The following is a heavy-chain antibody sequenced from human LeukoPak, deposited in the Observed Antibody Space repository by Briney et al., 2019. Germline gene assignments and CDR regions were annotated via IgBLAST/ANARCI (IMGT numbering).Heavy chain of an antibody. Sequence: GGSLRLSCSASGFTFSSYAMRWVRQAPGKGLEYVSVICSSGGSTYYADSAKGRDTISRDNSKNTLYLQISSQRPENTAGYDCVKDTDVKRNRSAGGEYWGQGTLVTVSS. CDR1: GFTFSSYA. CDR3: VKDTDVKRNRSAGGEY. D-gene: IGHD3-16*01. J-gene: IGHJ4*02. V-gene: IGHV3-64D*06. CDR2: ICSSGGST.